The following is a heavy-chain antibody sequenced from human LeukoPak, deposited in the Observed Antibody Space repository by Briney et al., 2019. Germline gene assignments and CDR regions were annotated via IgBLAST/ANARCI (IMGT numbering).Heavy chain of an antibody. CDR3: ARKEVLAVAGKGAFDY. J-gene: IGHJ4*02. V-gene: IGHV7-4-1*02. CDR2: INTNTGNP. CDR1: GYTFTSYA. Sequence: ASVKVSCTASGYTFTSYAMNWVRQAPGQGLEWMGWINTNTGNPTYAQCFTGRFVFSLDTSVSTAYLQISSLKAEDTAVYYCARKEVLAVAGKGAFDYWGQGTLVTVSS. D-gene: IGHD6-19*01.